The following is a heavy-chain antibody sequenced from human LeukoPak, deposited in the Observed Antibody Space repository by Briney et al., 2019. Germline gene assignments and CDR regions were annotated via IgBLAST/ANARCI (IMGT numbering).Heavy chain of an antibody. CDR1: GYRFTSYW. CDR2: IYPDDSDT. V-gene: IGHV5-51*01. D-gene: IGHD1-1*01. Sequence: GESLKISFKGSGYRFTSYWIGWGRRMPGKGLGWMGIIYPDDSDTRYSPSLQGQVTISADKSVSTAYLQWSSLKASDTAIYFCARGYNWNDLDYWGQGTLATVSS. J-gene: IGHJ4*02. CDR3: ARGYNWNDLDY.